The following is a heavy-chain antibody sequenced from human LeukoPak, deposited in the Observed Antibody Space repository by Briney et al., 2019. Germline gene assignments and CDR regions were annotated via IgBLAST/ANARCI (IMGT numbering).Heavy chain of an antibody. CDR2: INPNSGGT. D-gene: IGHD5-18*01. V-gene: IGHV1-2*02. CDR3: ASRYVDTPYYYYYMDV. J-gene: IGHJ6*03. Sequence: GASVKVSCKASGYTFTGYYMHWVRQAPGQGLEWMGWINPNSGGTNYAQKFQGRVTMTRDTSISTAYMELSRLRSDDTAVYYCASRYVDTPYYYYYMDVWGKGTTVTVSS. CDR1: GYTFTGYY.